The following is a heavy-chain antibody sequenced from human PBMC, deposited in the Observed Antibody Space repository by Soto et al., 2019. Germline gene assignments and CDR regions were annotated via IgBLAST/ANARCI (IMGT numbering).Heavy chain of an antibody. CDR2: ILPLFGTA. D-gene: IGHD2-2*01. CDR3: AIASLQAAILCAFGS. V-gene: IGHV1-69*01. CDR1: GGTCSSYT. J-gene: IGHJ3*02. Sequence: QVQLVQSGAELKKPGSSVKVSCKASGGTCSSYTISWVRQSPGQGLEWRGGILPLFGTANNAQTFQGRVTITADESTRTADRELSFLDSAYTAVDFSAIASLQAAILCAFGSCGQGRMVTFSA.